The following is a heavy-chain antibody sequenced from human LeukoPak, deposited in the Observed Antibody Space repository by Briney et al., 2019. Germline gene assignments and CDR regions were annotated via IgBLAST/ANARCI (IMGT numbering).Heavy chain of an antibody. J-gene: IGHJ3*02. CDR1: GYTFTSYY. D-gene: IGHD6-13*01. CDR3: ARDGYSSSWSYDAFDI. CDR2: INPSGGST. V-gene: IGHV1-46*01. Sequence: ASVKVSCEASGYTFTSYYMHWVRQAPGQGLEWMGIINPSGGSTSYAQKFQGRVTMTRDTSTSTVYMELSSLRSEDTAVYYCARDGYSSSWSYDAFDIWGQGTMVTVSS.